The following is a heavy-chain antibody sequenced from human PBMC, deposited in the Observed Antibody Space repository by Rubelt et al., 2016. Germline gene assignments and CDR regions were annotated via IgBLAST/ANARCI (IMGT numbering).Heavy chain of an antibody. V-gene: IGHV1-18*01. D-gene: IGHD3-10*01. CDR3: VGGEPADY. CDR2: ISAYNGNP. Sequence: QVQLVQSGAEVKKPGASVKVSCKASGYTFTSYGISWVRPAPGQGLEWMGWISAYNGNPTYAQKLQGRVTMTTGTSTGTGCRELGSLGSDDTAVYYCVGGEPADYWGQGTLVTVSS. CDR1: GYTFTSYG. J-gene: IGHJ4*02.